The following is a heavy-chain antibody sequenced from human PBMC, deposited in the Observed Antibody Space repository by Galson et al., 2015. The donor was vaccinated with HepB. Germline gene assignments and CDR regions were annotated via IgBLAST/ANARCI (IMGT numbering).Heavy chain of an antibody. D-gene: IGHD3-22*01. V-gene: IGHV3-48*02. Sequence: SLRLSCAASGFTFSSYSMNWVRQAPGKGLEWVSYISSSSSTIYYADSVKGRFTISRDNAKNSLYLQMNSLRDEDTAVYYCARGGGPIYYDSRCYYLVGAFDFWGQGTMVTVSS. CDR1: GFTFSSYS. CDR2: ISSSSSTI. J-gene: IGHJ3*01. CDR3: ARGGGPIYYDSRCYYLVGAFDF.